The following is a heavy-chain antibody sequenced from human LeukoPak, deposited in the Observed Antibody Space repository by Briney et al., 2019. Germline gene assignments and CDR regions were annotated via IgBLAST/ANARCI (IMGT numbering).Heavy chain of an antibody. V-gene: IGHV3-30*02. Sequence: PGGSLRLSCAASGFTFSSYGMHWVRQAPGKGLEWVAFIRYDGSNKYYADSVKGRFTISRDNSKNTLYLQMNSLRAEDTARCYCAKLIRYSGWPLDYWGQGTLVTVSS. CDR2: IRYDGSNK. J-gene: IGHJ4*02. D-gene: IGHD6-19*01. CDR1: GFTFSSYG. CDR3: AKLIRYSGWPLDY.